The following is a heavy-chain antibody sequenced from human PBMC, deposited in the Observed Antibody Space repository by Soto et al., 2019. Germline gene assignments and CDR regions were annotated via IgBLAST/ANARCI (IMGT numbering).Heavy chain of an antibody. CDR3: ARRSQYNSGPFDY. Sequence: GGSLRLSCVASGFTFSSYAMSWVRQAPQKGLEWVSTLTRSATTVYAASVRGRFTISRDNSKNTLYLQMDSLRAEDTAVYYCARRSQYNSGPFDYWGQGTLVTVSS. CDR1: GFTFSSYA. CDR2: LTRSATT. D-gene: IGHD6-19*01. V-gene: IGHV3-23*01. J-gene: IGHJ4*02.